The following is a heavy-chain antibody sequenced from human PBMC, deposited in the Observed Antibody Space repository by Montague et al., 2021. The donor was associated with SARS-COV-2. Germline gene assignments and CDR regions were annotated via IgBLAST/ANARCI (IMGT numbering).Heavy chain of an antibody. Sequence: SETLSLTCAVSGGSISSSNWWSWVRQPPGKGLEWIGEIYHSGSTNYNPSLKSRVTISVDKSKNQFSLKLGSVTAADTAVYYCATSSYDFWSGYTQGDNWFDPWGQGTLVTVSS. V-gene: IGHV4-4*02. D-gene: IGHD3-3*01. CDR2: IYHSGST. CDR3: ATSSYDFWSGYTQGDNWFDP. CDR1: GGSISSSNW. J-gene: IGHJ5*02.